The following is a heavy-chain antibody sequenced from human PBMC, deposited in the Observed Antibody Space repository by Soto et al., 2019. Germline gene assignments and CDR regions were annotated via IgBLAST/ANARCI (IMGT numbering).Heavy chain of an antibody. Sequence: GGSLRLSCAASGFTFSRYAMHWVRQAPGKGLEWVAVISYDGSNKYYADSVKGRFTISRDNSKNTLYLQMNSPRAEDTAVYYCAQTTVTTFNYYYYGMDVWGQGTTVTVSS. D-gene: IGHD4-4*01. CDR1: GFTFSRYA. CDR3: AQTTVTTFNYYYYGMDV. CDR2: ISYDGSNK. V-gene: IGHV3-30-3*01. J-gene: IGHJ6*02.